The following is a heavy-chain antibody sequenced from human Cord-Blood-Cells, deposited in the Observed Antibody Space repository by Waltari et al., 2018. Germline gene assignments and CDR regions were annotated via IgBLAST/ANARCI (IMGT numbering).Heavy chain of an antibody. D-gene: IGHD2-15*01. Sequence: PSETLSLTCAVYGGSFSGYYWSWIRQPPGKGLEWIGEINHSGSTNYNPSLKSRVTISVDTSKNQFSLKLSSVTAADTAVHYCARGRPKGILGGYWGQGTLVTVSS. CDR1: GGSFSGYY. CDR2: INHSGST. J-gene: IGHJ4*02. CDR3: ARGRPKGILGGY. V-gene: IGHV4-34*01.